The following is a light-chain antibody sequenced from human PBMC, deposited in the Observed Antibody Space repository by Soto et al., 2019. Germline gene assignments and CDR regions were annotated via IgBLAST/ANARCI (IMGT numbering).Light chain of an antibody. CDR3: QSYDSSLSGWV. CDR1: SSNIGAGYD. V-gene: IGLV1-40*01. J-gene: IGLJ3*02. Sequence: QPVLTQPPSVSGAPGQRVTISCTGSSSNIGAGYDVHWYQQLPGTDPKLLIYGNSNRPSGVPDRFSGSKSGTSASLAITGLQAEDEADYYCQSYDSSLSGWVFGGGTKVTVL. CDR2: GNS.